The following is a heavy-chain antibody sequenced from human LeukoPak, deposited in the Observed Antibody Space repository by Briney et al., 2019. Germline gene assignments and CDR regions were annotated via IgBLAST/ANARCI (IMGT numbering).Heavy chain of an antibody. CDR3: AKGMYYYEYYFDY. CDR2: ISGCGGST. D-gene: IGHD3-22*01. J-gene: IGHJ4*02. Sequence: GGSLRLSCAASGFTFSSYAMSWVRQAPGKGLEWVSAISGCGGSTYYADSVKGRFTISRDNSKNTLYLQMNSLRAEDTAVYYCAKGMYYYEYYFDYWGQGTLVTVSS. V-gene: IGHV3-23*01. CDR1: GFTFSSYA.